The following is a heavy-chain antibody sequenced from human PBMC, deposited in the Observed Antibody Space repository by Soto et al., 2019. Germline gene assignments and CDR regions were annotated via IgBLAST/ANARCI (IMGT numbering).Heavy chain of an antibody. D-gene: IGHD2-15*01. J-gene: IGHJ2*01. CDR3: ARCYCSVGSCYTCWHFDL. CDR1: GYTFNNYG. CDR2: IGPYNGNT. Sequence: QVQLVQSGAEVKKPGASVKVSCKASGYTFNNYGISWVRQAPGQGLEWMGWIGPYNGNTDHAQNFQGRVTMTTDTATNTAYMELRSLRSDDTALYCGARCYCSVGSCYTCWHFDLWGRGTLVTVSS. V-gene: IGHV1-18*01.